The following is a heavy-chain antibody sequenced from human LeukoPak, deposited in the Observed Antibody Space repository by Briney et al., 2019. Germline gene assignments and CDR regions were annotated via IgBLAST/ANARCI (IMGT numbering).Heavy chain of an antibody. CDR2: IYSGGST. D-gene: IGHD6-19*01. CDR3: ARDSPPGRRSSWYGAFDI. CDR1: GFTFSSNY. J-gene: IGHJ3*02. Sequence: GGSLTLSCAASGFTFSSNYMSWLRQAPGKGLEWVSVIYSGGSTYYADSVEGRFTISRANSKNTLYLQMNSLIAEDTAVYYCARDSPPGRRSSWYGAFDIWGQGTMVTVSS. V-gene: IGHV3-53*01.